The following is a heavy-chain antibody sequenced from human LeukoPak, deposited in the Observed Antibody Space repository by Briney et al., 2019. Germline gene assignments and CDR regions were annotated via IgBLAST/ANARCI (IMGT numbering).Heavy chain of an antibody. CDR3: ASSSWNEYFQH. J-gene: IGHJ1*01. V-gene: IGHV1-69*06. D-gene: IGHD6-13*01. CDR1: GGTFSSYA. Sequence: SVKVSCKASGGTFSSYAISWVRQAPGQGLEWMGGIIPIFGTANYAQKFWGRVTITADKSTSTAYMELSSLRSEDTAVYYCASSSWNEYFQHWGQGTLVTVSS. CDR2: IIPIFGTA.